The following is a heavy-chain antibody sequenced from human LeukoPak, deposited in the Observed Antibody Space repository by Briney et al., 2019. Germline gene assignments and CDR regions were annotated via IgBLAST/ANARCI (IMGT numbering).Heavy chain of an antibody. Sequence: GASVNVSFKSSGYTFTTYGVSWVRQAPGQGLEWMAWISGDNGDTNYALKFRGRVTMTTDTSTSTAYMELRSLTSDDTAVYYCAREGGDDIDFWGQGTLVTVSS. CDR1: GYTFTTYG. D-gene: IGHD3-16*01. J-gene: IGHJ4*02. CDR2: ISGDNGDT. V-gene: IGHV1-18*01. CDR3: AREGGDDIDF.